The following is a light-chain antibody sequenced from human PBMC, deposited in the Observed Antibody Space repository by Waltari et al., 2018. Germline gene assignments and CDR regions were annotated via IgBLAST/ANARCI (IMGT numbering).Light chain of an antibody. Sequence: DIVMTQSPDSLAVSLGERATINCKSSQSVLYSSNSKNYLAWYQQKPGQPPKLLIYWASTRESGVPDRFSGSGSGTVFTLTITSLQAEDVAVYYCQQYYSTPRAFGQGTKVEIK. CDR3: QQYYSTPRA. V-gene: IGKV4-1*01. CDR1: QSVLYSSNSKNY. CDR2: WAS. J-gene: IGKJ1*01.